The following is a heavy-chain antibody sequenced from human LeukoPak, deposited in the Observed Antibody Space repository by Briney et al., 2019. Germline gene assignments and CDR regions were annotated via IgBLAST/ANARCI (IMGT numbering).Heavy chain of an antibody. Sequence: SETLSLTCAVYGGSFSGYYWSWIRQPPGKGLEWIGELNHSGSTNYNPSLKSRVTISVDTSKNQFSLKLSSVTAADTAVYYCAGGPLDTAVATYYLDYWAQGTLVTVSS. CDR1: GGSFSGYY. J-gene: IGHJ4*02. CDR3: AGGPLDTAVATYYLDY. V-gene: IGHV4-34*01. CDR2: LNHSGST. D-gene: IGHD5-18*01.